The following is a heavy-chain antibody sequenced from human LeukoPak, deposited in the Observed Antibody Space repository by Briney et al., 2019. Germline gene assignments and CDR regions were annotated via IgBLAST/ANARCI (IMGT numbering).Heavy chain of an antibody. D-gene: IGHD6-13*01. V-gene: IGHV3-30*03. CDR2: ISYDGSNK. CDR1: GFTFSSYG. Sequence: GGSLRLSCAASGFTFSSYGMHWVRQAPGKGLEWVAVISYDGSNKYYADSVKGRFTISRDSSKNTLNLQMNSLRAEDTAVYYCARDGAGGSSSYDIDYWGQGTLVTVSS. J-gene: IGHJ4*02. CDR3: ARDGAGGSSSYDIDY.